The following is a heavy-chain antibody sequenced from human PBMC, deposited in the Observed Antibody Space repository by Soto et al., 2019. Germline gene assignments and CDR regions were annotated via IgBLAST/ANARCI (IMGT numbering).Heavy chain of an antibody. Sequence: SETLSLTCAVYGGSFSGYYWTWIRQPPGTGLEWIGEINHSGSTNYNPSLKSRVTISVDTSKNQFSLKLTSVTAVDTAVYYCARDKITGLFDYWGQGTQVTVSS. D-gene: IGHD2-8*02. CDR3: ARDKITGLFDY. CDR1: GGSFSGYY. J-gene: IGHJ4*02. CDR2: INHSGST. V-gene: IGHV4-34*01.